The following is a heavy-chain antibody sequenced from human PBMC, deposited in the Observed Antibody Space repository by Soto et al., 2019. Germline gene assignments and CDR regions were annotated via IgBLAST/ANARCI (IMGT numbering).Heavy chain of an antibody. J-gene: IGHJ4*02. Sequence: QVQLQQWGAGLLKPSETLSLTCAVYGGSFSGYYWSWIRQPPGKGLEWIGEINHSGSTNYNPSLKSRVTISVDTSKNQFSLKLSSVTAADTAVYYCARGEVDIVVVPAAIPFDYCGQGTLVTVSS. V-gene: IGHV4-34*01. CDR3: ARGEVDIVVVPAAIPFDY. CDR1: GGSFSGYY. D-gene: IGHD2-2*03. CDR2: INHSGST.